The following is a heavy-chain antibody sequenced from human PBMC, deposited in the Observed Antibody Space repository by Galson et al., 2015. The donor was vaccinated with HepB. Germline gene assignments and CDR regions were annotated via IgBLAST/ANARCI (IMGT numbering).Heavy chain of an antibody. Sequence: SLRLSCAASGFTFRYYGMHWVRQAPGKGLEWLAVVSYDGRNKYYADSVKGRFTISRDNSKNTLYLQLNSLRTEDTAVYYCATLGAIYSYVNDWLDFWGQGALVTVSP. CDR1: GFTFRYYG. D-gene: IGHD5-18*01. CDR3: ATLGAIYSYVNDWLDF. J-gene: IGHJ4*02. V-gene: IGHV3-30*03. CDR2: VSYDGRNK.